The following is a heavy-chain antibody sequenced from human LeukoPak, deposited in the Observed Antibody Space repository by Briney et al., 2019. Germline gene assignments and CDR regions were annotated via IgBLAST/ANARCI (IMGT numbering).Heavy chain of an antibody. CDR1: GFTFSNYN. Sequence: GGSLRLSCAASGFTFSNYNMNWVRQAPGKGLEWVSYISSSSSTIYYADSVKGRFTISRDNAKNSLYLQMNSLRAGDTALYYCARDHHRRLYDSQARETFDIWGQGTMVTVSS. V-gene: IGHV3-48*01. D-gene: IGHD3-22*01. CDR3: ARDHHRRLYDSQARETFDI. J-gene: IGHJ3*02. CDR2: ISSSSSTI.